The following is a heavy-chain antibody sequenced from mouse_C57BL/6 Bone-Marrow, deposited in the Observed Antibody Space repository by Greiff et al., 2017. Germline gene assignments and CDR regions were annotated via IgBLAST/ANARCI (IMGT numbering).Heavy chain of an antibody. J-gene: IGHJ2*01. CDR1: GYTFTSYW. D-gene: IGHD1-1*01. CDR3: TRDFTTVEDFDY. V-gene: IGHV1-5*01. Sequence: EVQLQQSGTVLARPGASVKMSCKTSGYTFTSYWMHWVKQRPGQGLEWIGAIYPGNSDTSYNQKFKGKAKLTAVTSASTAYMELSSLTNEDSAVYYCTRDFTTVEDFDYWGQGTTLTVSS. CDR2: IYPGNSDT.